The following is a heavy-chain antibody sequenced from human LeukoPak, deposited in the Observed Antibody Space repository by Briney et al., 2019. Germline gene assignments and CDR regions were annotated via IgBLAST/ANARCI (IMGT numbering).Heavy chain of an antibody. J-gene: IGHJ5*02. V-gene: IGHV4-39*07. Sequence: SETLSLTCTVSGASISSSTYYWGWIRQPPGKGLEWIGSFSYSGSTYYNPSLKSRVTISVDTSKNQFSLKLSSMTAADTAVYYCARDTPRGSGSTSGEGWFDPWGQGTLVSVSS. CDR3: ARDTPRGSGSTSGEGWFDP. D-gene: IGHD3-10*01. CDR2: FSYSGST. CDR1: GASISSSTYY.